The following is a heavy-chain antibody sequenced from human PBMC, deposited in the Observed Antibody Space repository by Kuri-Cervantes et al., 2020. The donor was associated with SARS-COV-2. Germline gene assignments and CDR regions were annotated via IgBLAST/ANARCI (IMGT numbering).Heavy chain of an antibody. CDR2: IYYSGST. V-gene: IGHV4-39*02. Sequence: SETLSLTCTVSGGSISSSSYYWGWIRQPPGKGLEWIGSIYYSGSTYYNPSLKSRVTISVDTSKNQFSLKLNSVTPEDTAVYYCARDPGVAADNWFDPWGQGTLVTVSS. J-gene: IGHJ5*02. CDR1: GGSISSSSYY. D-gene: IGHD2-2*01. CDR3: ARDPGVAADNWFDP.